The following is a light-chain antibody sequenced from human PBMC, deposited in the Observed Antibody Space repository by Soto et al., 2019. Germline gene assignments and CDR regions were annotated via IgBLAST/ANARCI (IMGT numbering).Light chain of an antibody. CDR2: EGS. V-gene: IGLV2-23*01. J-gene: IGLJ1*01. CDR3: CSYAGSSTPYV. CDR1: SSDVGSYNL. Sequence: QSVLTQPASVSGPPGQPITISCTGTSSDVGSYNLVSWYRQHPGKAPKLMIYEGSKRPSGVSNRFSGSKSGNTASLTISGLQAEDEADYYCCSYAGSSTPYVFGTGTKVTVL.